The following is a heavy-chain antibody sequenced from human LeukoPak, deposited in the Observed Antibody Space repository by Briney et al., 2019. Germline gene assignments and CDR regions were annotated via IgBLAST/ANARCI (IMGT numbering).Heavy chain of an antibody. D-gene: IGHD3-16*01. CDR1: GGSISSGGYS. CDR3: GHSSLARLAHRAIFDY. J-gene: IGHJ4*02. Sequence: PSETLSLTCAVSGGSISSGGYSWSWIRQPPGKGLEWIGYIYYSGSTYYNPSLKSRVTISVDTSKNQFSLKLSSVTAADTAVYYCGHSSLARLAHRAIFDYWGQGTLVTVSS. CDR2: IYYSGST. V-gene: IGHV4-30-4*07.